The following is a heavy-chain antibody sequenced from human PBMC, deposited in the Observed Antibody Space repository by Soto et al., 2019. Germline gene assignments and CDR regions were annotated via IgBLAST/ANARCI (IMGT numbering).Heavy chain of an antibody. Sequence: PSETLSLTCSVSGRSISSSPYYWGWIREPPGKGLEWLGTIYYSGTTSYNPSLKSRVIISVDTSNNQLFLKLRSVTAADTAVYYCARHRQYYDTSGYQQRYFDYWGQGTQVTVSS. D-gene: IGHD3-22*01. CDR2: IYYSGTT. V-gene: IGHV4-39*01. CDR3: ARHRQYYDTSGYQQRYFDY. J-gene: IGHJ4*02. CDR1: GRSISSSPYY.